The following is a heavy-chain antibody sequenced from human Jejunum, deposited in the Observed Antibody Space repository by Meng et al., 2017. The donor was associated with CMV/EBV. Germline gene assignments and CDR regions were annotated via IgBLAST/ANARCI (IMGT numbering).Heavy chain of an antibody. D-gene: IGHD6-19*01. CDR1: GLTFTQAW. V-gene: IGHV3-15*01. J-gene: IGHJ4*02. CDR2: IKSKADGEAA. CDR3: ATGERQWQLLFDC. Sequence: GLTFTQAWMSWVRQAPGKGLEWVGRIKSKADGEAAEYSASVRGRFTISRDDSENTLYLQMNSLDIEDTGVYYCATGERQWQLLFDCWGQGTLVTVSS.